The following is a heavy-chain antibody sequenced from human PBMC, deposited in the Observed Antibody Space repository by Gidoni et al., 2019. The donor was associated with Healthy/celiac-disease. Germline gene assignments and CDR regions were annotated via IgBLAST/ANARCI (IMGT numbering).Heavy chain of an antibody. CDR2: ISGSGVST. CDR3: APSMVRGVDYYYGMDV. J-gene: IGHJ6*02. Sequence: EVQLLESGGGLVQTGGSLRLSCAASGLAFSSYALSWVRKAPGKGLELVSAISGSGVSTYYADSVKGRFTISRDNSKNTLYLQMNSLRAEYTAVYYCAPSMVRGVDYYYGMDVWGQGTTVTVSS. V-gene: IGHV3-23*01. D-gene: IGHD3-10*01. CDR1: GLAFSSYA.